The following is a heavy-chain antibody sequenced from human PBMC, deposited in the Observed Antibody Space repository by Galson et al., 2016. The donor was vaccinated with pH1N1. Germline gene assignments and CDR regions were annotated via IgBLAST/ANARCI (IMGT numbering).Heavy chain of an antibody. CDR1: GFTFSRCS. Sequence: SLRLSCAASGFTFSRCSMHWVRQAPGKGLEWVAVIWYDGSNKWYADSVKGRFTISRDNSKNTLFLQMSSLRAEDTAVYYCARDRSEDWYFDLWGRGTLVTVSS. J-gene: IGHJ2*01. D-gene: IGHD3-3*01. V-gene: IGHV3-33*01. CDR2: IWYDGSNK. CDR3: ARDRSEDWYFDL.